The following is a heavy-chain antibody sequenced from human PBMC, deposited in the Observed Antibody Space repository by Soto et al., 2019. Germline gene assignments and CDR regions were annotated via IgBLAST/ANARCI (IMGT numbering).Heavy chain of an antibody. CDR3: ARALSGSPVS. D-gene: IGHD1-26*01. CDR2: ISSSSSYI. J-gene: IGHJ4*02. CDR1: GFTFSSYS. Sequence: PGGSLRLSCAASGFTFSSYSMNWARQAPGKGLEWVSSISSSSSYIYYADSVKGRFTISRDNAKNSLYLQMNSLRAEDTAVYYCARALSGSPVSWGQGTRVTVSS. V-gene: IGHV3-21*01.